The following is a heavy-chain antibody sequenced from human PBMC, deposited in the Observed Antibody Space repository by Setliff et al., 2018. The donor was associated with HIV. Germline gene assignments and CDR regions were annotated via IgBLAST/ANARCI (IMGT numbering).Heavy chain of an antibody. D-gene: IGHD5-18*01. Sequence: SETLSLTCTVSGGSISSGSYYWTWIRQPAGKGLEWIGEINHSGSTNYNPSLKSRVTISVDTSKNQFSLKLSSVTAADTAVYYCARGSRGYSYAYYYYYMDVWGKGTTVTVSS. CDR3: ARGSRGYSYAYYYYYMDV. J-gene: IGHJ6*03. V-gene: IGHV4-61*10. CDR2: INHSGST. CDR1: GGSISSGSYY.